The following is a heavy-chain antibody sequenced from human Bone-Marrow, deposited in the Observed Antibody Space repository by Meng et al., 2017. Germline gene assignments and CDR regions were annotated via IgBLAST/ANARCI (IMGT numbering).Heavy chain of an antibody. CDR1: GFTFDDYG. J-gene: IGHJ4*02. V-gene: IGHV3-20*04. Sequence: GESLKISCAASGFTFDDYGMNWVRQAPGKGLEWVSIINWNGGSTGYADSVKGRFIISRDNAKNSPYLQMNSLRAEDTALYYCARGITVAGTKYYCDYWGQGTLVTVSS. CDR2: INWNGGST. CDR3: ARGITVAGTKYYCDY. D-gene: IGHD6-19*01.